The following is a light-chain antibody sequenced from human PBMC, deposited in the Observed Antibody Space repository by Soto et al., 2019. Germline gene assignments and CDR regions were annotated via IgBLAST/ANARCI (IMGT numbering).Light chain of an antibody. CDR3: SSYTSSSTYV. Sequence: QSALTQPASVSGSPGQSITISRTGTTSDVGGYNYVSWYQQHPGKAPKLMIYDVSNRPSGVSNRFSGPKSGNTASLTISGLQAEDEADYYCSSYTSSSTYVFGTGTKVTVL. CDR2: DVS. CDR1: TSDVGGYNY. V-gene: IGLV2-14*03. J-gene: IGLJ1*01.